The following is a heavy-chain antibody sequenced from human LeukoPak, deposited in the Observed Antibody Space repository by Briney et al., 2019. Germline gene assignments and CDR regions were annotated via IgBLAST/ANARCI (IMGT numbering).Heavy chain of an antibody. V-gene: IGHV3-21*01. D-gene: IGHD5-18*01. Sequence: GGALRLSCAASGYTFSSYSMNWVRQAPGKGLEWVSSISSSSSYIYYADSVKGRFTISRDNAKNSLYLQMNSLRAEDTAVYYCARDSSGYSYGLTFDAFDIWGQGTMVTVSS. CDR1: GYTFSSYS. CDR2: ISSSSSYI. J-gene: IGHJ3*02. CDR3: ARDSSGYSYGLTFDAFDI.